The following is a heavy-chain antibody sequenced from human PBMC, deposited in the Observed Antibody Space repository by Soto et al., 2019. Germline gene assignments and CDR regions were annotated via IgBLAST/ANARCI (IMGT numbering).Heavy chain of an antibody. D-gene: IGHD6-19*01. CDR2: ISGSGGST. Sequence: GGSLRLSCAASGFTFSSYAMSWVRQAPGKGLEWVSAISGSGGSTYYADSVKGRFTISRDNSKNTLYLQMNSLRAEDTAVYYCAKARHQWLVALLDYWGQGTLVTVSS. V-gene: IGHV3-23*01. CDR1: GFTFSSYA. J-gene: IGHJ4*02. CDR3: AKARHQWLVALLDY.